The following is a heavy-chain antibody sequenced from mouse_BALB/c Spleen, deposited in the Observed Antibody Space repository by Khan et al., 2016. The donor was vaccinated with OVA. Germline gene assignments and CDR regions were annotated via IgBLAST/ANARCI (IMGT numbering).Heavy chain of an antibody. Sequence: QVQLKQSGAELARPGASVKMSCKASGYTFTSYTIHWIKKRLGQGLEWIGYINPSNGYTNYNQKFKDKATLTTDKSSTTAYLQLSSLTSDDSAVYNCVRDGAYHRNDGWFAYWGQGTLVTVSA. CDR3: VRDGAYHRNDGWFAY. V-gene: IGHV1-4*01. CDR1: GYTFTSYT. J-gene: IGHJ3*01. CDR2: INPSNGYT. D-gene: IGHD2-14*01.